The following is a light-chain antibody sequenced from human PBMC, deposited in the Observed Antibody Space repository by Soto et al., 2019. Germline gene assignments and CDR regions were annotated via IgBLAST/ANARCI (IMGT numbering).Light chain of an antibody. CDR2: DVT. CDR3: CSHAGSSTYV. J-gene: IGLJ1*01. Sequence: SVLTQPRSVSGSPGQSVTISCTGTSIDVSDYVSWYQQHPGKAPKVMIYDVTQRPSGVPDRFSGSKSGNTASLTVSGLQAEDEADYYCCSHAGSSTYVFGTGTKATVL. CDR1: SIDVSDY. V-gene: IGLV2-11*01.